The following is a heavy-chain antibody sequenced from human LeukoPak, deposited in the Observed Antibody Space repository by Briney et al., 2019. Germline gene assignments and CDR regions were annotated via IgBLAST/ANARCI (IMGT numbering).Heavy chain of an antibody. CDR3: ARSSTSCYFCAFDI. CDR1: GGTFSSYA. D-gene: IGHD2-2*01. CDR2: IIPILGTA. Sequence: ASVKVSCKASGGTFSSYAISWVRQAPGQGLEWMGGIIPILGTANYAQKFQGRVTITADESTSTAYMELSSLRSEDTAVYYCARSSTSCYFCAFDIWGQGTMVTVSS. J-gene: IGHJ3*02. V-gene: IGHV1-69*13.